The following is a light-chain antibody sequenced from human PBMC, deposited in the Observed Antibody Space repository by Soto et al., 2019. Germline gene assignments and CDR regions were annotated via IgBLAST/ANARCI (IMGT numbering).Light chain of an antibody. J-gene: IGKJ2*01. Sequence: EIVMTQSPGTLSVSPGERATLSCRASQSVSSSLAWYQQRPGQAPRLLIYGASTRATGVPARFSGSGSGTEFSLPITSLQSEDFAVYYCQQYNKWPPYTFGQGTKLQIK. CDR3: QQYNKWPPYT. CDR2: GAS. V-gene: IGKV3-15*01. CDR1: QSVSSS.